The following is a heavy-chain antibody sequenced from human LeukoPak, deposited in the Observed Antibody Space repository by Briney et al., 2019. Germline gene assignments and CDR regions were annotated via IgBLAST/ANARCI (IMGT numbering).Heavy chain of an antibody. CDR1: GSSISSYY. V-gene: IGHV4-59*08. CDR3: ASPRRDTDY. D-gene: IGHD5-24*01. CDR2: IYYSGST. J-gene: IGHJ4*02. Sequence: PSETLSLTCTVSGSSISSYYWSWIRQPPGKGLEWIGYIYYSGSTNYNPSLKSRVTISVDTSKNQFSLKLSSVTAADTAVYYCASPRRDTDYWGQGTLVTVSS.